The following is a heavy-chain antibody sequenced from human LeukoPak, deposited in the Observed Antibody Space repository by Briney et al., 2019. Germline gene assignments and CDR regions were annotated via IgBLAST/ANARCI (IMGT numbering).Heavy chain of an antibody. V-gene: IGHV3-48*04. CDR1: GFTFSSYS. CDR2: ISSSSSTI. Sequence: GGSLRLSCAASGFTFSSYSMNWVRQAPGKGLEWVSYISSSSSTIYYADSVKGRFTISRDNAKNSLYLQMNSLRAEDTAVYYCASESSYGSGEYYFDYWGQGTLVTVSS. J-gene: IGHJ4*02. CDR3: ASESSYGSGEYYFDY. D-gene: IGHD3-10*01.